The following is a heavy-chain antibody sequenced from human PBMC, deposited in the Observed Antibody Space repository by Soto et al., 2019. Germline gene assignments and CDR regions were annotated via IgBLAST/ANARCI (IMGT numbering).Heavy chain of an antibody. CDR2: ISYDGSNK. D-gene: IGHD3-9*01. J-gene: IGHJ4*02. Sequence: QVQLVESGGGVVQPGRSLRLSCAASGFTFSSYAMHWVRQAPGKGLEWVAVISYDGSNKYYADSVQGRFAISRDNSKNTLYLQMNSLRAEDTAVYYCASTHGADVLRYSDPHDYCGQGTLVTVSS. V-gene: IGHV3-30*09. CDR3: ASTHGADVLRYSDPHDY. CDR1: GFTFSSYA.